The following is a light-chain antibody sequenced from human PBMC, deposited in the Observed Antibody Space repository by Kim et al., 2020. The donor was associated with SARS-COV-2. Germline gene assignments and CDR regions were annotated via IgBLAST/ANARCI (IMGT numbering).Light chain of an antibody. V-gene: IGLV1-40*01. J-gene: IGLJ3*02. Sequence: QRVTISCTGSSSNIGAGYDVNWYQQLPGPAPKLLIYGNSNRPSGVPDRFSGSKSGTSASLAITGLQAEDEADYYCQSYDSSLSGSVFGGGTQLTVL. CDR2: GNS. CDR3: QSYDSSLSGSV. CDR1: SSNIGAGYD.